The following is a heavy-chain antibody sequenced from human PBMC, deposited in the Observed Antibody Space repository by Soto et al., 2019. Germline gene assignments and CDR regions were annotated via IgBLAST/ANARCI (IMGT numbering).Heavy chain of an antibody. CDR3: ARSGGWPSQYFQH. D-gene: IGHD1-26*01. J-gene: IGHJ1*01. Sequence: QVQLQESGPGLVKPSETLSLTCTVSGGSVSNVNYCWTWIRPPPGKGLDGVGDISSTGSTHYSPTLKSRVTMTVDTSKNQFSLNVSSVTAADTAGYYCARSGGWPSQYFQHWGQGTLVTVSS. V-gene: IGHV4-61*01. CDR2: ISSTGST. CDR1: GGSVSNVNYC.